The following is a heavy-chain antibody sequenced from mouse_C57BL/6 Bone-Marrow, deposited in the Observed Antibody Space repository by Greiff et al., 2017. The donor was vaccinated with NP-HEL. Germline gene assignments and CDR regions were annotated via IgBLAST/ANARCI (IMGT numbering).Heavy chain of an antibody. CDR1: GYTFTDYY. CDR2: LNPYNGGT. CDR3: ASLYYDYDLAY. V-gene: IGHV1-19*01. J-gene: IGHJ3*01. D-gene: IGHD2-4*01. Sequence: VQLKESGPVLVKPGASVKMSCKASGYTFTDYYMNWVKQSHGKSLEWIGVLNPYNGGTSYNQKFKGKATLTVDKSSSTAYMELNSLTSEDSAVYYYASLYYDYDLAYWGQGTLVTVSA.